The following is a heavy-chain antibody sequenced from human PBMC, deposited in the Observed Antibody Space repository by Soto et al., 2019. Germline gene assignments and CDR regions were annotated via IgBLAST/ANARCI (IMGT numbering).Heavy chain of an antibody. V-gene: IGHV3-74*01. CDR1: GLTFSSYW. D-gene: IGHD6-6*01. CDR3: ARSAARSSYFDY. Sequence: PGGSLRLSCAASGLTFSSYWMHWVRQAPGKGLVWVSRINSDGSSTSYADSVKGRFTISRDNARNTLYLQMNSLRAEDTAVYYCARSAARSSYFDYWGQGTLVTVSS. CDR2: INSDGSST. J-gene: IGHJ4*02.